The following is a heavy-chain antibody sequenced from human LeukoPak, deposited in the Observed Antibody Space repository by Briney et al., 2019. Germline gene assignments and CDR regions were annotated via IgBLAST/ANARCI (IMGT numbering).Heavy chain of an antibody. V-gene: IGHV4-39*07. CDR1: GGSISSSSYY. CDR3: ARAPYSSSAIYNWFDP. CDR2: LYYSGST. J-gene: IGHJ5*02. D-gene: IGHD6-6*01. Sequence: SETLSLTGTVSGGSISSSSYYWGWIRQPPGKGLEWIGSLYYSGSTYYNPSLKSRVAISVDTSKNQFSLKLSSVTAADTAVYYCARAPYSSSAIYNWFDPWGQGTLVTVSS.